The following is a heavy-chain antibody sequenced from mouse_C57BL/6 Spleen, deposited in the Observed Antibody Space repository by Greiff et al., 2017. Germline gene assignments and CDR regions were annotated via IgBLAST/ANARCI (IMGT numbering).Heavy chain of an antibody. CDR2: ISDCGSYT. D-gene: IGHD2-2*01. Sequence: EVQRVESGGGLVKPGGSLKLSCAASGFTFSSYAMSWVRQTPEKRLEWVATISDCGSYTYYPHNLKGRFTISRDNAKNNLYLQMSQLKSEDTAMYYCARVMFTTGYAMDYWGQGTSVTVSS. CDR3: ARVMFTTGYAMDY. J-gene: IGHJ4*01. CDR1: GFTFSSYA. V-gene: IGHV5-4*01.